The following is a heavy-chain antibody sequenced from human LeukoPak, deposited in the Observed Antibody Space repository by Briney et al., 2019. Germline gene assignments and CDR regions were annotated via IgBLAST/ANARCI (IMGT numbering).Heavy chain of an antibody. Sequence: GASVKVSCKASGYTFTGYYMHWVRQAPGQGLEWTGWINPNSGGTNYAQKFQGRVTMTRDTSISTAYMELSRLRSDDTAVYYCARDLGTAMVTGIDYWGQGTLVTVFS. V-gene: IGHV1-2*02. J-gene: IGHJ4*02. CDR3: ARDLGTAMVTGIDY. D-gene: IGHD5-18*01. CDR2: INPNSGGT. CDR1: GYTFTGYY.